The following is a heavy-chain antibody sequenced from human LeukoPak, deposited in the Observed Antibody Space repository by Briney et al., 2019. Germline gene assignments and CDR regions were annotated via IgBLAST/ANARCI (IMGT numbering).Heavy chain of an antibody. V-gene: IGHV3-7*01. CDR3: GRGRRTVTTPSRYGMDV. CDR2: IKQDGSEK. D-gene: IGHD4-17*01. Sequence: GGSLRLSCAASGFTFSSYWMSWVRQAPGKGLEWVANIKQDGSEKYYVDSVKGRFTISRDNAKNSLYLQMNSLRAEDTAVYYYGRGRRTVTTPSRYGMDVWGQGTTVTVSS. CDR1: GFTFSSYW. J-gene: IGHJ6*02.